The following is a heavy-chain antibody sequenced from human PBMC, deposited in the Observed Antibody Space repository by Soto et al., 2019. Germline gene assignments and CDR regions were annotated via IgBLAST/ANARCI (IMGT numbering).Heavy chain of an antibody. D-gene: IGHD3-10*01. J-gene: IGHJ4*02. Sequence: GGSLRLSCAASGFTFSSYAMSWVRQAPGKGLEWVSAISGSGGSTYYADSVKDRFTISRDNSKNTLYLQMNSLRAEDTAVYYCAKGDSPMGRHFDYWGQGTLVTVSS. CDR1: GFTFSSYA. CDR3: AKGDSPMGRHFDY. CDR2: ISGSGGST. V-gene: IGHV3-23*01.